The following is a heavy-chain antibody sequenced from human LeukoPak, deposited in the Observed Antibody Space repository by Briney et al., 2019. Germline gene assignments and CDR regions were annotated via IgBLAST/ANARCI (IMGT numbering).Heavy chain of an antibody. J-gene: IGHJ4*02. Sequence: ASVKVSCKVSGYTLTDLSMHWVRQAPGKGLEWMGGFDPEDGETIYAQKFQGRVTMTEDTSTDTAYMELSSLRSEDTAVYYCATYIAVAGTGYCDYWGQGTLVTVSS. D-gene: IGHD6-19*01. CDR2: FDPEDGET. CDR1: GYTLTDLS. V-gene: IGHV1-24*01. CDR3: ATYIAVAGTGYCDY.